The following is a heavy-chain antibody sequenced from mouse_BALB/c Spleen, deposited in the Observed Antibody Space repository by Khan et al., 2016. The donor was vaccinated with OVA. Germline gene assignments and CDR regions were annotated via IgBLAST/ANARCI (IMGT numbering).Heavy chain of an antibody. CDR1: GYNIKDIY. Sequence: VQLQQSGAELVKPAASLKLSCTASGYNIKDIYIHWVKQRPEKGLERIRRTDPANGNTKYDPKFQGKATIPADTSSNTAYLQLSSLTSDDTAVYYCRISTINAGGQGTTLTVSS. V-gene: IGHV14-3*02. J-gene: IGHJ2*01. CDR3: RISTINA. CDR2: TDPANGNT.